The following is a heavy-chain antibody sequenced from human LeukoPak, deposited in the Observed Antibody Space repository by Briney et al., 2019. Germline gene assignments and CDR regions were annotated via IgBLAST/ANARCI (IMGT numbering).Heavy chain of an antibody. D-gene: IGHD5-12*01. CDR3: ARDPPRGYSGYDPLYYGMDV. CDR2: IYYSGST. J-gene: IGHJ6*02. V-gene: IGHV4-30-4*01. CDR1: GGSISSGDYY. Sequence: SETLSLTCTVSGGSISSGDYYWSWIRQPPGKGLEWIGYIYYSGSTYYNPSLKSRVTISVDTSKNQFSLKLSSVTAADTAVYYCARDPPRGYSGYDPLYYGMDVWGQGTTVTVSS.